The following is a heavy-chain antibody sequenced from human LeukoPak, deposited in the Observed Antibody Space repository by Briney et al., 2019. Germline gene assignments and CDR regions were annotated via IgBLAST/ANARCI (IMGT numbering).Heavy chain of an antibody. V-gene: IGHV3-23*01. CDR3: ARGIIGPRAFDI. D-gene: IGHD2/OR15-2a*01. J-gene: IGHJ3*02. CDR2: ISGSGGST. CDR1: GFTFSSYA. Sequence: GGSLRLSCAASGFTFSSYAMSWVRQAPGKGLEWVSAISGSGGSTYYADSVKGRFTISRDNSKNTLYLQMNSLRAEDTAVYYCARGIIGPRAFDIWGQGTMVTVSS.